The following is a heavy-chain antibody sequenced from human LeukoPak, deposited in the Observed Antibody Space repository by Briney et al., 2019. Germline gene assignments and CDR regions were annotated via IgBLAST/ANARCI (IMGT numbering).Heavy chain of an antibody. CDR2: IKHDGSEK. Sequence: GGSLRLSCAASGFIFTNYFMSWVRQAPGKGLEWVASIKHDGSEKYYVDSVRGRFTISRDNTMNSLYLQINSLRAEDTAVYYCARSSYSSSSSVWGQGTMVTVSS. CDR1: GFIFTNYF. CDR3: ARSSYSSSSSV. J-gene: IGHJ3*01. D-gene: IGHD6-6*01. V-gene: IGHV3-7*03.